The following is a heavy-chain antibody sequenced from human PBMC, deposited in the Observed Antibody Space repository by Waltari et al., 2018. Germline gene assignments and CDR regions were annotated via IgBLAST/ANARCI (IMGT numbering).Heavy chain of an antibody. CDR2: IYSGGST. CDR3: ARDRGGKYSSSWDWGNYYYGMDG. Sequence: EVQLVESGGGLVQPGGSLRLSVAASGFTVTSNYMSWVRQSQCKGPEWVSVIYSGGSTYYADSVKGRFTISRDNSKNTLYLQMNSRRAEDTAVYYCARDRGGKYSSSWDWGNYYYGMDGWGQGTMVTVS. D-gene: IGHD6-13*01. J-gene: IGHJ6*02. CDR1: GFTVTSNY. V-gene: IGHV3-66*02.